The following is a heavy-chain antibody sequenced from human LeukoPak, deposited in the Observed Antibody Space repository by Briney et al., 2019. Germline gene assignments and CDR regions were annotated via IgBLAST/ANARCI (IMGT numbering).Heavy chain of an antibody. V-gene: IGHV3-73*01. Sequence: GGSLRLSCAASGFTFSGSALHWVRQASGKGLEWVGRIRSTANGYATAYAASVKGRFTISRDDSKNTAYLQMDSLKTEDTAVYYCTAPYYGSGSYYNPRSYYYYMDVWGKGTTVTVSS. CDR1: GFTFSGSA. D-gene: IGHD3-10*01. CDR3: TAPYYGSGSYYNPRSYYYYMDV. CDR2: IRSTANGYAT. J-gene: IGHJ6*03.